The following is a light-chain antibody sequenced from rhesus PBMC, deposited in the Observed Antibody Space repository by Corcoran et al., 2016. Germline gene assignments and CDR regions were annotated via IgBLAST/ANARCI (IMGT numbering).Light chain of an antibody. J-gene: IGKJ2*01. CDR2: EAS. Sequence: DIQMTQSPSSLSASVGDRVTITCRASQGITNDLAWYQQKPGETLKLLISEASSLQSGIPSRFSGSGSRTDFTLTISSLQSEDVATYYCQHYYSTPYSFGQGTKVEI. V-gene: IGKV1-25*01. CDR3: QHYYSTPYS. CDR1: QGITND.